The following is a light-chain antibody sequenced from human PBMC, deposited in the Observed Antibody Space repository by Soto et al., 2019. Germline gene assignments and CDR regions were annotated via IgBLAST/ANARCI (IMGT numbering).Light chain of an antibody. J-gene: IGKJ4*01. V-gene: IGKV2-30*01. CDR3: QQLSTYPELT. CDR1: QSLVYSDGNTY. CDR2: KVS. Sequence: DVVMTQSPLSLPVTLGQPASISCRSSQSLVYSDGNTYLNWFQQRPGQSPRRLIYKVSNRDSGVPDRFSGSGSGTDFSLSISSLQPEDFATYYCQQLSTYPELTFGGGTKVDIK.